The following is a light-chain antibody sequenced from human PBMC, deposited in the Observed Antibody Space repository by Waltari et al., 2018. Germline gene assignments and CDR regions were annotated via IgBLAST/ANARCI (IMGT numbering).Light chain of an antibody. J-gene: IGLJ2*01. CDR2: GKN. Sequence: SSELPQDPAVSVALGQTVRITCQGDSLRSYYASWYQQKPGQAPVLVIYGKNNRPSGNPDRFSGSSSGNTASLTITGAQAEDEADYYCNSRDSSGNHHVVFGGGTKLTVL. CDR1: SLRSYY. V-gene: IGLV3-19*01. CDR3: NSRDSSGNHHVV.